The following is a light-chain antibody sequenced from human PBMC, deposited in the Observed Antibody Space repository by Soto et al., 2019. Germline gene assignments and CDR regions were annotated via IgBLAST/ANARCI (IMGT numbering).Light chain of an antibody. Sequence: DIQMTQSPSTLSGSVGDRVTITCRASQTISSWLAWYQQKPGKAPKLLIYKASTLKSGVPSRFSGSGSGTEFTLTISSLQPDDFATDYCQHCNSYSEAFGQGTKVELK. J-gene: IGKJ1*01. CDR3: QHCNSYSEA. CDR2: KAS. CDR1: QTISSW. V-gene: IGKV1-5*03.